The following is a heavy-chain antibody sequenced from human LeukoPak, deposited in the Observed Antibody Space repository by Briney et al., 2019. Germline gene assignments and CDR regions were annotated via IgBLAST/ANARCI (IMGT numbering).Heavy chain of an antibody. J-gene: IGHJ6*02. CDR2: IRSKAYGGTT. V-gene: IGHV3-49*04. CDR1: GFTFGDHA. CDR3: SRGPTQQWLYSGTDV. Sequence: PGGSLRLSCTASGFTFGDHAMSWVRQAPGKGLEWLGFIRSKAYGGTTEYAASAKGRFTISRDDSKSIAYLQMNSLTTEDTAVYYCSRGPTQQWLYSGTDVWAKGPRSLSP. D-gene: IGHD5-18*01.